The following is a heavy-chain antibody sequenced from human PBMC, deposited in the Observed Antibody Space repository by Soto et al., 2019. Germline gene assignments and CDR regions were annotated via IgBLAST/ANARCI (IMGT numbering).Heavy chain of an antibody. CDR3: ARDQGDIVVVPAAGVFETPHNWFDP. CDR1: GGPISSYY. J-gene: IGHJ5*02. D-gene: IGHD2-2*01. CDR2: IYYRGST. V-gene: IGHV4-59*01. Sequence: PSVTLSFTCTVSGGPISSYYWSWIRQPPGKGLEWIGYIYYRGSTNYNPSLKSRVTISVDTSKNQFSLKLSSVTAADTAVYYCARDQGDIVVVPAAGVFETPHNWFDPWGQGTMVTVYS.